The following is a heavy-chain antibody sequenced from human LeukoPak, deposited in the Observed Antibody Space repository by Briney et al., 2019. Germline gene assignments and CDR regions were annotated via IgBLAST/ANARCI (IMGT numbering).Heavy chain of an antibody. CDR1: GGSISIYY. CDR3: ARRGSSWYDWSANGFDP. V-gene: IGHV4-59*08. CDR2: NYNSGST. J-gene: IGHJ5*02. D-gene: IGHD6-13*01. Sequence: SEPLSLTCTVSGGSISIYYWSWIRQPPEKGLECVGHNYNSGSTNYNRSLKSRVTISVHTSKNQFSLKLSSVTAADTAVYYCARRGSSWYDWSANGFDPWGQGTLVTVSS.